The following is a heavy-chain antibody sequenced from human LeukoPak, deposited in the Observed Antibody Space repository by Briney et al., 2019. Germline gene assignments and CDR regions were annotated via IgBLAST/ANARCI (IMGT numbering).Heavy chain of an antibody. CDR1: GFTFSHYS. CDR2: ISTSSSYI. D-gene: IGHD1-26*01. J-gene: IGHJ4*02. CDR3: ARVFSGTYLNYHHFDY. V-gene: IGHV3-21*01. Sequence: GGSLRLSCAASGFTFSHYSMNWVRQAPGKGLEWVSSISTSSSYIYYADSVKGRFTVSRNNAKNSLYLQMDSLRAEDTAVYYCARVFSGTYLNYHHFDYWGQGTLVTVSS.